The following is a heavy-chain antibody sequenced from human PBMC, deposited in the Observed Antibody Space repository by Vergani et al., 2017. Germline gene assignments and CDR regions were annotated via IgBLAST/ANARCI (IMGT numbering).Heavy chain of an antibody. D-gene: IGHD6-19*01. CDR2: LSASDRRT. Sequence: GQLVESGGGLVKPGGSLRLSCAASGFTFIMHAMSWVRQAPGKGLEWVSTLSASDRRTRYVDSVKGRFTISRDISKNTLFLHMNSLRPEDTAVYYCAKVGRSEVAGTFGAFDIWGQGTLVTVSS. J-gene: IGHJ4*02. CDR1: GFTFIMHA. V-gene: IGHV3-23*04. CDR3: AKVGRSEVAGTFGAFDI.